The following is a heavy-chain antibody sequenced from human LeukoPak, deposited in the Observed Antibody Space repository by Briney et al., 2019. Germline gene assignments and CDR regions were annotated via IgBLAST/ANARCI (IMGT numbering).Heavy chain of an antibody. J-gene: IGHJ4*02. V-gene: IGHV3-15*04. Sequence: GWSLRLSCAASGFTFSNAWLSWVHQAPGKGAECGGGIESKTDGGTTDYAAPVKARFTISRDDSKNTLYLQMNSLKTEDTAVYYCTTVNIVGATTLDYWGQGTLVTVSS. CDR3: TTVNIVGATTLDY. CDR1: GFTFSNAW. D-gene: IGHD1-26*01. CDR2: IESKTDGGTT.